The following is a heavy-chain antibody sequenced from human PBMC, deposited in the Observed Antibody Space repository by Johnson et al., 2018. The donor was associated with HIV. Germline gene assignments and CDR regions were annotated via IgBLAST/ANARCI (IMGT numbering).Heavy chain of an antibody. CDR2: IVSDVSSA. Sequence: VQLVESGGGVVQPGRSLRLSCAASGFTFSPYWVHWVRQAPGQGLVWVSRIVSDVSSAIYTDSVTGRFTISRDNTKNTLYLQMTRRRAEDTAVYYCVRGLLWFGEILGACDIWGQGTMVTVSS. CDR1: GFTFSPYW. CDR3: VRGLLWFGEILGACDI. D-gene: IGHD3-10*01. V-gene: IGHV3-74*02. J-gene: IGHJ3*02.